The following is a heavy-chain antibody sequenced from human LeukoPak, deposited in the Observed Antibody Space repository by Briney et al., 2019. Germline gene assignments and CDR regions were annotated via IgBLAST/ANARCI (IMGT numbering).Heavy chain of an antibody. CDR3: ARGLAVSSNY. CDR1: GLTFKGFE. J-gene: IGHJ4*02. CDR2: ISSSGNTM. D-gene: IGHD6-19*01. V-gene: IGHV3-48*03. Sequence: GGTLRLSCAASGLTFKGFEMNWVRQAPGKGLEWLSYISSSGNTMYYADSVKGRFTISRDNAKNSVYLQMNSLRAEDTGVYYCARGLAVSSNYWGQGTLVTVSS.